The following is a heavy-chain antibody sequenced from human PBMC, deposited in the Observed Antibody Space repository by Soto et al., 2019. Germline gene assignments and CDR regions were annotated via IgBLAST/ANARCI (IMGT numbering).Heavy chain of an antibody. Sequence: GGSLRLSCAASGFTFSSYGMHWVRQAPGKGLEWVAVIWYDGSNKYYADSVKGRFTISRDNSKNTLYLQMNSLRAEDTAVYYCARDYYGSNPPDYWGQGTLVTVSS. CDR1: GFTFSSYG. D-gene: IGHD3-10*01. J-gene: IGHJ4*02. CDR3: ARDYYGSNPPDY. V-gene: IGHV3-33*01. CDR2: IWYDGSNK.